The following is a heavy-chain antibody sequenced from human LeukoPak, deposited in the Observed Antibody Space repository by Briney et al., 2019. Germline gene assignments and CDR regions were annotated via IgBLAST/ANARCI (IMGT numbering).Heavy chain of an antibody. D-gene: IGHD3-10*01. Sequence: AEGSLRLSCAASGFIFSSYGMHWVRQAPGKGLEWVTYIRYDGSNERYAESVRGRFTISRDNSKNTLFLQMNSLRSEDTAVYYWAKDREYYGSGSYQNWFDPLGQGTLVTVSS. J-gene: IGHJ5*02. V-gene: IGHV3-30*02. CDR3: AKDREYYGSGSYQNWFDP. CDR1: GFIFSSYG. CDR2: IRYDGSNE.